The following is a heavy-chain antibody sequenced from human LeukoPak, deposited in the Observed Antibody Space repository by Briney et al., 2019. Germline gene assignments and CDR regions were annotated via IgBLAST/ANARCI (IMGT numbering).Heavy chain of an antibody. CDR3: ARVSEMATIDRRFDL. J-gene: IGHJ2*01. D-gene: IGHD5-24*01. Sequence: GGSLRLSCAPSGFTFSNYWMSWVRQAPGKGLEWVANIRQDGSEKYYVDSVKGRFTISRDNAKNSLYLQMNSLRAEDTAVYYCARVSEMATIDRRFDLWGRGTLVTVSS. CDR1: GFTFSNYW. V-gene: IGHV3-7*01. CDR2: IRQDGSEK.